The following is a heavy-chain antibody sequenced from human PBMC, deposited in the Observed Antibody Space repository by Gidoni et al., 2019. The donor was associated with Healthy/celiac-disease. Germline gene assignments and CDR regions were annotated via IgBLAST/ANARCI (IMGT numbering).Heavy chain of an antibody. V-gene: IGHV4-34*01. J-gene: IGHJ4*02. CDR2: INHSGST. Sequence: QVQLQQWGAGLLKPSETLSLTCAVYGGSFSGYYWSWIRQPPGKGLEWIGEINHSGSTNYNPSLKSRVTISVDTSKNQFSLKLSSVTAADTAVYYCARGPGGYSSHRRRVYDYWGQGTLVTVSS. CDR3: ARGPGGYSSHRRRVYDY. D-gene: IGHD6-13*01. CDR1: GGSFSGYY.